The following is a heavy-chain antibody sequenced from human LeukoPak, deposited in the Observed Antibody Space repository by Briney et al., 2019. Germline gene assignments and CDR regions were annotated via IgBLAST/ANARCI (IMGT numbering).Heavy chain of an antibody. J-gene: IGHJ4*02. Sequence: ASVKVSCTASVYTFTVYYMHWVRQAPGQGLEWMGWINPNSGGTNYAQKFQGRVTMTRDTSISTAYMELSRLRSDDTAVYYCARVPGYSRYDYWGQGTLVTVSS. CDR1: VYTFTVYY. CDR3: ARVPGYSRYDY. CDR2: INPNSGGT. D-gene: IGHD5-12*01. V-gene: IGHV1-2*02.